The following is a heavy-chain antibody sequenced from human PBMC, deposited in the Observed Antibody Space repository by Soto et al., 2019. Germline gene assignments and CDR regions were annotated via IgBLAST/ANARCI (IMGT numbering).Heavy chain of an antibody. CDR2: FDPEDGET. Sequence: ASVKVSCKVSGYTLTELSMHWVRQAPGKGLEWMGGFDPEDGETIYAQKFQGRVTMTEDTSTDTAYMELSSLRSEDTAVYYCATMYGLYQLPRPRKDAFDIWGQGTMVTVSS. J-gene: IGHJ3*02. CDR1: GYTLTELS. CDR3: ATMYGLYQLPRPRKDAFDI. V-gene: IGHV1-24*01. D-gene: IGHD2-2*01.